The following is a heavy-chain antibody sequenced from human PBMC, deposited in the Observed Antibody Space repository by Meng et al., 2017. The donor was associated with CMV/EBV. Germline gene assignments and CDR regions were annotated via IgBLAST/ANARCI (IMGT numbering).Heavy chain of an antibody. CDR2: VSYSGNT. V-gene: IGHV4-59*12. D-gene: IGHD5-24*01. Sequence: SEILSLTCSVSGVSITSFYWTWVRQAPGKGLEWIGYVSYSGNTNCNPSFRSRVTISRETSRNQFSLHLTSVTAAGTAVYFCARDAYNSFDSWGLGTLVTVSS. CDR1: GVSITSFY. J-gene: IGHJ4*02. CDR3: ARDAYNSFDS.